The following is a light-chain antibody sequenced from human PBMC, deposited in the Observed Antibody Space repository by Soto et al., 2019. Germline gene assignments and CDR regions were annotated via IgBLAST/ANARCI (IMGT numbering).Light chain of an antibody. J-gene: IGKJ4*01. CDR3: QQLNSYPRT. V-gene: IGKV1-9*01. Sequence: DIQLTQSPSFLSASVGDRVTITCRASQGISSYLAWYQQKPGRAPKLLIYAASTLQSGVPSRFSGSGFGTEFTLTISSLQPEDFATYYCQQLNSYPRTFGGGTKVHIK. CDR1: QGISSY. CDR2: AAS.